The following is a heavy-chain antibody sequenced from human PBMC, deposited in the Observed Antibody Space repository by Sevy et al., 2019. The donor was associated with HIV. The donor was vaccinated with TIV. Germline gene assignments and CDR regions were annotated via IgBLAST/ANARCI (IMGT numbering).Heavy chain of an antibody. Sequence: GGSLRLSCAASGFTFSSYSMNWVRQAPGKGLEWVSSISSSSSYIYYADSVKGRFTISRDNAKNSLYLQMNSLRAEDTAVYYCARFIIGYCSGGSCHDYYYYGMDVWGQGTTVTVSS. CDR3: ARFIIGYCSGGSCHDYYYYGMDV. CDR1: GFTFSSYS. D-gene: IGHD2-15*01. J-gene: IGHJ6*02. V-gene: IGHV3-21*01. CDR2: ISSSSSYI.